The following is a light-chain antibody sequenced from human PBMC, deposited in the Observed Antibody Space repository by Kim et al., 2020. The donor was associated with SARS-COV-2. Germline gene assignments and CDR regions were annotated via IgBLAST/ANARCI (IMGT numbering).Light chain of an antibody. Sequence: GNTVTITFPRSSGSIASNYVQWYQQRPGSSPTTVIYEDNQRPSGVPDRFSGSIDSSSNSASLTISGLKTEDEADYYCQSYDSSNRVFGGGTKLTVL. J-gene: IGLJ3*02. CDR1: SGSIASNY. V-gene: IGLV6-57*01. CDR3: QSYDSSNRV. CDR2: EDN.